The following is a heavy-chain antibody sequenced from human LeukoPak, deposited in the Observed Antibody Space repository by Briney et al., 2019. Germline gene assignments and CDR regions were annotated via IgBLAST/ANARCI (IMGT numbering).Heavy chain of an antibody. Sequence: GGSLRLSCAASGFTFSSYEMNWVRQAPEKGLVWVSCINSDGSSTSYADSVKGRFTISRDNAKNTLYLQMNSLRAEDTAVYYCAKDLSKELLYRRAKYYFDYWGQGTLVTVSS. CDR2: INSDGSST. CDR3: AKDLSKELLYRRAKYYFDY. J-gene: IGHJ4*02. CDR1: GFTFSSYE. V-gene: IGHV3-74*01. D-gene: IGHD3-3*01.